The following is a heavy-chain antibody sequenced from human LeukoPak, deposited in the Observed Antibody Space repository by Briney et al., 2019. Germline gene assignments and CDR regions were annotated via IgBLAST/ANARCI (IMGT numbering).Heavy chain of an antibody. D-gene: IGHD3-3*01. J-gene: IGHJ5*02. Sequence: GGSLRLSCAASGFTFSSYAMSWVRQAPGKGLEWVSLISHSGDSTYYADSVKGRFTISTDNSKNTLYLQMNSLRAEDTAVYYCARHDWFDPWGQGTLVTVSS. CDR1: GFTFSSYA. V-gene: IGHV3-23*01. CDR2: ISHSGDST. CDR3: ARHDWFDP.